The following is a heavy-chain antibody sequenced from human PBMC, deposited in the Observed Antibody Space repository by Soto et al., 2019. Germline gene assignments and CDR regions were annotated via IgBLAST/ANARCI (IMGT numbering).Heavy chain of an antibody. V-gene: IGHV1-69*06. Sequence: QVQLVQSGAEVKKPGSSVRVSCKTSGGTFSSYAISWVRQAPGQGLVWMGGIIPIFDTPNYAQRFQGRVTITADKSTSTAYMELRSLTSEATAVYYCARGVSAYYYVTTGYSTPYYFDYWGQGTLVTVSS. CDR3: ARGVSAYYYVTTGYSTPYYFDY. D-gene: IGHD3-22*01. J-gene: IGHJ4*02. CDR2: IIPIFDTP. CDR1: GGTFSSYA.